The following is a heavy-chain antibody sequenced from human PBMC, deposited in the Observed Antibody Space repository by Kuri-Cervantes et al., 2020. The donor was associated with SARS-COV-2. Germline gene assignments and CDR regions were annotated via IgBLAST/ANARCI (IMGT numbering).Heavy chain of an antibody. CDR1: GYTFTSYY. D-gene: IGHD4-11*01. Sequence: ASVKVSCKASGYTFTSYYMHWVRQAPGQGLEWMGIINPSGGSTSYAQKFQGRVTMTRDTYTSTVYMELRSLRSDDTAVYYCARVAGPPDYTYYYYYMDVWGKGTTVTVSS. CDR2: INPSGGST. V-gene: IGHV1-46*01. CDR3: ARVAGPPDYTYYYYYMDV. J-gene: IGHJ6*03.